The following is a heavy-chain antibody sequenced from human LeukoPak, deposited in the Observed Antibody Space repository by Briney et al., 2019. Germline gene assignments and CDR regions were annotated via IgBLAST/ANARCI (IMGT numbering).Heavy chain of an antibody. CDR3: ARVGYYDSGDAFDI. J-gene: IGHJ3*02. Sequence: PSETLSLTCAVSGGSISSSNWWSWVRQPPGKGLEWIGEIYHSGSTNYNPSLKSRVTISVDKSKNQFSLKLSSVTAADTAVYYCARVGYYDSGDAFDIWGQGTMVTVSS. CDR2: IYHSGST. D-gene: IGHD3-22*01. CDR1: GGSISSSNW. V-gene: IGHV4-4*02.